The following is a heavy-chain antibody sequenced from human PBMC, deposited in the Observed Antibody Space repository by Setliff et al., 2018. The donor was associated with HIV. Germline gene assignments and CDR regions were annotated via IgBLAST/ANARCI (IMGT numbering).Heavy chain of an antibody. CDR3: ARDRYSYGRSYFDY. Sequence: SETLSLTCTVSGGSISSASYYWSWVRQPAGKGLEWIGRIYTSGSTTYNPSLRSRVTTSLDTSKNHFSLKLSSVTAADTAVYYCARDRYSYGRSYFDYWGQGTLVTVSS. V-gene: IGHV4-61*02. CDR1: GGSISSASYY. CDR2: IYTSGST. J-gene: IGHJ4*02. D-gene: IGHD5-18*01.